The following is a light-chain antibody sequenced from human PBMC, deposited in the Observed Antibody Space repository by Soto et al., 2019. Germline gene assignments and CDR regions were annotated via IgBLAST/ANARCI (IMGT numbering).Light chain of an antibody. Sequence: QSALTQPRSVSGSPGQSVTISCSGSDSDVGYYNYVSWYQQHPGKALKLMIYDVTKRPSGVPDRFSASKSGNTASLTISGLQAEDEADYYCCSYAGYYTVVFGGGTKLTVL. CDR2: DVT. CDR1: DSDVGYYNY. V-gene: IGLV2-11*01. CDR3: CSYAGYYTVV. J-gene: IGLJ2*01.